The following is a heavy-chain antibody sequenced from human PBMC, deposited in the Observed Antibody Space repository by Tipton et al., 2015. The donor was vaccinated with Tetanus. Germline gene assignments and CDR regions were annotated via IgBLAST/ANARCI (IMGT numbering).Heavy chain of an antibody. CDR3: ARSGYYSRAYYHYRMDV. Sequence: TLSLTCTVSGGSFRSGDHYWSWIRQPPGKGLEWIGYIYYSGNSDYNPSLKSRVTISVDTSKNQFSLNLSSVTAADTAVYYCARSGYYSRAYYHYRMDVWGQGTTVSVSS. D-gene: IGHD3-9*01. J-gene: IGHJ6*02. V-gene: IGHV4-30-4*01. CDR2: IYYSGNS. CDR1: GGSFRSGDHY.